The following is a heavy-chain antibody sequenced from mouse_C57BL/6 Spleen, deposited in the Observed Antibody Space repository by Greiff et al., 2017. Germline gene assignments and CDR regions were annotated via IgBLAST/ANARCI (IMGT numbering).Heavy chain of an antibody. CDR2: TSSGGDYI. CDR1: GFTFSSYA. Sequence: EVTLMESGEGLVKPGGSLKLSCAFSGFTFSSYAMSLVRQTPATRLGRVAYTSSGGDYIYYADTVKGRFTISRDNARNTLYLQMSSLKSEDTAMYYCTRDGYYGSSSFAYWGQGTLVTVSA. CDR3: TRDGYYGSSSFAY. D-gene: IGHD1-1*01. J-gene: IGHJ3*01. V-gene: IGHV5-9-1*02.